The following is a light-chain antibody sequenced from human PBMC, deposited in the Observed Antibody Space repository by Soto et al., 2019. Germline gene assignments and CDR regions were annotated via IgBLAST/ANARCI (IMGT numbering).Light chain of an antibody. CDR2: GAS. CDR1: QSVSSK. V-gene: IGKV3-15*01. Sequence: EIVMTQSPATLSVSPGEGATLSCRASQSVSSKLAWYQQKPCQAPRLLIYGASTRATGIPARFSGSGSGTDFTLTISRLEPEDFAVYYCQQYGSSPMLTFGGGTKVDIK. J-gene: IGKJ4*01. CDR3: QQYGSSPMLT.